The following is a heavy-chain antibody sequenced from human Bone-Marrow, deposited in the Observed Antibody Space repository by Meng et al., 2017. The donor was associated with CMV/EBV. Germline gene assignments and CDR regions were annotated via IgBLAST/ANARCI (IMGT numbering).Heavy chain of an antibody. CDR3: ARRRHYYGMDV. J-gene: IGHJ6*02. D-gene: IGHD6-25*01. CDR1: GGSISSSSYY. V-gene: IGHV4-39*01. CDR2: IYYSGST. Sequence: SEPLSLTCTVPGGSISSSSYYWGWLRQPPGKGLEWIGSIYYSGSTYYNPSLKSRVTISVDTSKNQFSLKLSSVTAADTAVYYCARRRHYYGMDVWGQGTTVTVSS.